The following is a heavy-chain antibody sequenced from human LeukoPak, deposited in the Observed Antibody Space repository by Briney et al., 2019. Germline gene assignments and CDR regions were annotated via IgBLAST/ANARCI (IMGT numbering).Heavy chain of an antibody. CDR2: IYYSGST. CDR3: ARGGTNEFDY. D-gene: IGHD1-7*01. J-gene: IGHJ4*02. CDR1: GGSISSYY. Sequence: SETLSLTCTVSGGSISSYYWSWIRQPPGKGLEWIGYIYYSGSTNYNPSLKSRVTISVDTSKNRFSLKLGSVTAADTAVYYCARGGTNEFDYWGQGTLVTVSS. V-gene: IGHV4-59*01.